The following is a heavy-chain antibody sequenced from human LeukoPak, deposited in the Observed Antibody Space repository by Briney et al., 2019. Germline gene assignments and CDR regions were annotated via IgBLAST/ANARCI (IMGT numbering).Heavy chain of an antibody. CDR1: GDTFSNFA. J-gene: IGHJ3*02. V-gene: IGHV1-69*06. Sequence: SVKVSCKASGDTFSNFAISWVRQAPGQGLEWMGGIIPIFGTANYARKFQGRVTITADKSTSTAYMELSSLRSEDTAVYSCARKANSSGYYYAGAFDIWGQGTMVTVSS. CDR3: ARKANSSGYYYAGAFDI. D-gene: IGHD3-22*01. CDR2: IIPIFGTA.